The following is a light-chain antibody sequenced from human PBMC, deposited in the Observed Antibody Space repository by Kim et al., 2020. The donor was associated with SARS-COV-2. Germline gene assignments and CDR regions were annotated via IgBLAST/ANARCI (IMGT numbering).Light chain of an antibody. CDR1: QSVSSSY. CDR3: QQYGSSMYT. CDR2: GAS. J-gene: IGKJ2*01. Sequence: LSPGDRATLSCRASQSVSSSYLAWYQQKPGQAPRLLSYGASSRATGIPDRFSGSGSGTDFTLTISRLEPEDFAVYYCQQYGSSMYTFGQGTKLEI. V-gene: IGKV3-20*01.